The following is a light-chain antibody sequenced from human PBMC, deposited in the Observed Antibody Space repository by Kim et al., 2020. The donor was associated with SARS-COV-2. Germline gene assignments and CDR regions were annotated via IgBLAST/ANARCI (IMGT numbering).Light chain of an antibody. CDR2: NNN. J-gene: IGLJ3*02. Sequence: GQRVTISCSGSSSNIGSNSVNWYQQVPGTAPKVLIYNNNQRPSGVPDRFSASKSGTSASLAISGLQSEDEADYYCASWDDTPSGWVFGGGTQLTVL. CDR1: SSNIGSNS. CDR3: ASWDDTPSGWV. V-gene: IGLV1-44*01.